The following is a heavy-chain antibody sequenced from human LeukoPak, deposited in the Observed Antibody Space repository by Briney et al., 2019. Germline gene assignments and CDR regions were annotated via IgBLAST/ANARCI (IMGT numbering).Heavy chain of an antibody. CDR3: ARQVPADSSGTKSEAFDY. CDR1: GGSISSGGYY. CDR2: IYYSGST. D-gene: IGHD3-22*01. Sequence: KASETLSLTCTVSGGSISSGGYYWSWIRQHPGKGLEWIGYIYYSGSTYYNPSLKSRVTISVDTSKNQFSLKLSSVTAADTAVYYCARQVPADSSGTKSEAFDYWGQGTLVTVSS. V-gene: IGHV4-31*03. J-gene: IGHJ4*02.